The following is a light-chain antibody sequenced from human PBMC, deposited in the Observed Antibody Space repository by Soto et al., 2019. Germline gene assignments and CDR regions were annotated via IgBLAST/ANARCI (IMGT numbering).Light chain of an antibody. V-gene: IGKV3-11*01. Sequence: EIVLTQSPATLSLSPGERATLSCRASPSVSNYLSWYQQKPGQAPRLLIYDAANRATGIPARFSGCGSGTDFTLAINRLEYDDFGVHYCRQRCNWPYSFGQGTEPEIK. CDR2: DAA. J-gene: IGKJ2*01. CDR1: PSVSNY. CDR3: RQRCNWPYS.